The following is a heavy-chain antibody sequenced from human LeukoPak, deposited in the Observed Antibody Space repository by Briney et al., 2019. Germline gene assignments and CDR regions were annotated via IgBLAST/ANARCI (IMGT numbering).Heavy chain of an antibody. CDR1: GGSFSGYY. CDR3: AALAYGDYYFDY. D-gene: IGHD4-17*01. CDR2: INHSGST. V-gene: IGHV4-34*01. J-gene: IGHJ4*02. Sequence: SEPLSLTCAVYGGSFSGYYWSWIRKPPGKGLERIGEINHSGSTNYNPSLKSRVTISVDTSKNQFSLKLSSVTAADTAVYYCAALAYGDYYFDYWGQGTLVTVSS.